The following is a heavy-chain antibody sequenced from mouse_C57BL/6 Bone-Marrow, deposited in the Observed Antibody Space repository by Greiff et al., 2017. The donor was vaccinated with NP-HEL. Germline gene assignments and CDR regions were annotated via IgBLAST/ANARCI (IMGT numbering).Heavy chain of an antibody. CDR3: AKRGNWDLAWFAY. D-gene: IGHD4-1*01. CDR2: IDPSDSYT. J-gene: IGHJ3*01. CDR1: GYTFTSYW. V-gene: IGHV1-59*01. Sequence: VQLQQPGAELVRPGTSVKLSCKASGYTFTSYWMHWVKQRPGQGLEWIGVIDPSDSYTNYNQKFKGKATLTVDTSSSTAYMQLSSLTSEDSAVYYCAKRGNWDLAWFAYWGQGTLVTVSA.